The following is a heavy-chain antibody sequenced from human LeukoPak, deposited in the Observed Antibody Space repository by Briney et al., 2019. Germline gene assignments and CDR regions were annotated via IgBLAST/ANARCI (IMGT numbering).Heavy chain of an antibody. Sequence: GGCLRLFCAASAFTFISYWMSWVRQAAGKGLEWVANIKKDGSEKYYVDSVKGRFTISRDNAKNSLYLQMKSLRAEDTAVYYVVVGAEYYHALDVWGQGTLVTVSS. CDR3: VVGAEYYHALDV. V-gene: IGHV3-7*01. J-gene: IGHJ4*01. D-gene: IGHD2-15*01. CDR1: AFTFISYW. CDR2: IKKDGSEK.